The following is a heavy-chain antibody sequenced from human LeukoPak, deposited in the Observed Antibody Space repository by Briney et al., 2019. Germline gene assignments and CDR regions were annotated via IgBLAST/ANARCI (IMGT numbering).Heavy chain of an antibody. Sequence: SETLSLTCTVSGGSISSGDYYWSWIRQPPGKGLEWIGYIYYSGSTYYNPSLKSRVTISVDTSKNQFSLKLSSVTSADTAVYYWARGYCSGGSFYFSGVGTNDWFDPWGQGTLVTVSS. CDR2: IYYSGST. V-gene: IGHV4-30-4*01. CDR3: ARGYCSGGSFYFSGVGTNDWFDP. CDR1: GGSISSGDYY. D-gene: IGHD2-15*01. J-gene: IGHJ5*02.